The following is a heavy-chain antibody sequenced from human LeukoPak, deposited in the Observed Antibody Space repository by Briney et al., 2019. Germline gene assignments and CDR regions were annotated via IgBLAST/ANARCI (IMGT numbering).Heavy chain of an antibody. Sequence: QPGGSLRLSCAASGFTFSSSDMHWVRQAPGKGLEWVAFIRYDGNNKYYADSVKGRLAITRDNSKNTLYLQMNSLRAEDTAVYYCARDRNMVRGVIGYYYYMDVWGKGTTVTVSS. CDR2: IRYDGNNK. CDR1: GFTFSSSD. D-gene: IGHD3-10*01. V-gene: IGHV3-30*02. J-gene: IGHJ6*03. CDR3: ARDRNMVRGVIGYYYYMDV.